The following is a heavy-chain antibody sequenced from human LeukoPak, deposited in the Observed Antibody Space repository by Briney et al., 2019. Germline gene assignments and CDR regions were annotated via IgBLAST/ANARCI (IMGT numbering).Heavy chain of an antibody. J-gene: IGHJ6*03. Sequence: SETLSLTCAVYGGSFSGYYWSWIRQPPGKGLEWIGEINHSGSTNYNPSLKSRVTISVDASKNQFSLKLSSVTAADTAVYYCARVSWFPGTSYYYMDVWGKGTTVTVSS. D-gene: IGHD1-1*01. V-gene: IGHV4-34*01. CDR1: GGSFSGYY. CDR3: ARVSWFPGTSYYYMDV. CDR2: INHSGST.